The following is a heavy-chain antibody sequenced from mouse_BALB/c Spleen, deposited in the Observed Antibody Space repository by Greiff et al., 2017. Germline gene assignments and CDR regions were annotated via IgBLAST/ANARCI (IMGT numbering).Heavy chain of an antibody. Sequence: QVQLQQPGAELVRPGASVKLSCKASGYTFTSYWINWVKQRPGQGLEWIGNIYPSDSYTNYNQKFKDKATLTVDKSSSTAYMQLSSPTSEESAVYYCTRGGEAMDYWGQGTSVTVSS. CDR1: GYTFTSYW. V-gene: IGHV1-69*02. CDR2: IYPSDSYT. CDR3: TRGGEAMDY. J-gene: IGHJ4*01.